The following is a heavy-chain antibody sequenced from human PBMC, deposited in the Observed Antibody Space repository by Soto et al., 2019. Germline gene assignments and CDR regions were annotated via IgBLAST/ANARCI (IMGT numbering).Heavy chain of an antibody. CDR3: AAGTAADTYYGMDV. V-gene: IGHV1-58*01. J-gene: IGHJ6*02. Sequence: AASVKVSCKASGFTFTSSAVQWVRQARGQRLEWIGWIVVGSGNTNYAQKFQERVTITRDMSTSTAYMELSSLRSEDTAVYYCAAGTAADTYYGMDVWGQGTTVTVS. CDR2: IVVGSGNT. D-gene: IGHD6-25*01. CDR1: GFTFTSSA.